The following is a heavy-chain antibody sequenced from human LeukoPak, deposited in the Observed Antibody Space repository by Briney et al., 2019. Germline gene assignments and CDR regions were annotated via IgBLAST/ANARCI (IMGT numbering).Heavy chain of an antibody. J-gene: IGHJ4*02. CDR1: GYTFTSCA. Sequence: ASVTVSCKASGYTFTSCAMHWVRQAPGQRLEWMGRINPNSGGTNYAPKFQGRVTMTRDTSISTVYMELSRLRSDDTAVYYCARVGYYESSGYYEYWGQGTLVTVSS. CDR2: INPNSGGT. V-gene: IGHV1-2*06. CDR3: ARVGYYESSGYYEY. D-gene: IGHD3-22*01.